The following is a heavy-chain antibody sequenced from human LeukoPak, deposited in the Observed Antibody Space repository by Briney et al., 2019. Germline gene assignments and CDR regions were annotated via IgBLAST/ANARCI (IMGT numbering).Heavy chain of an antibody. CDR2: ISIKSSYI. D-gene: IGHD6-19*01. V-gene: IGHV3-21*01. CDR1: GFTFSSYE. J-gene: IGHJ4*02. Sequence: GGSLRLSCAASGFTFSSYEMNWVRQAPGKGLEWVSSISIKSSYIYYADSVKGRFTISRDNARNSLFLQMNTLRIEDTAVYYCVRDGHSSGWYIFDYWGQGTLVTVSS. CDR3: VRDGHSSGWYIFDY.